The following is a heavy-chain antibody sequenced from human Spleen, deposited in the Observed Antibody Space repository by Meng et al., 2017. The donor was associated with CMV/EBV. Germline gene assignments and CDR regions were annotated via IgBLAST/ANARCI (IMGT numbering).Heavy chain of an antibody. Sequence: SVKVSCKASGYTFTSYDINWVRQATGQGLEWMGRIVPILSIANYAQKFQGRITITADNSTTTAYMELSSLRSADSAVYYCARGRGDIVFDGMDVWGQGTTVTVSS. CDR3: ARGRGDIVFDGMDV. CDR2: IVPILSIA. J-gene: IGHJ6*02. CDR1: GYTFTSYD. V-gene: IGHV1-69*04. D-gene: IGHD2-15*01.